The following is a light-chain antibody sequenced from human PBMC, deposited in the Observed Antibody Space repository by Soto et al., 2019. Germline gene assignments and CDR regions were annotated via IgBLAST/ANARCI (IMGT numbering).Light chain of an antibody. CDR2: EGN. CDR3: CSYAGCSTVYV. J-gene: IGLJ1*01. CDR1: SSDVGSYNL. Sequence: QRPSGTESRSRSTPNHYTENSSDVGSYNLVSWYQQRPGQAPKLIIYEGNKRPSGVSNRFSASKSANTASLTISGLRAEDEADYYCCSYAGCSTVYVFGNGTSVT. V-gene: IGLV2-23*01.